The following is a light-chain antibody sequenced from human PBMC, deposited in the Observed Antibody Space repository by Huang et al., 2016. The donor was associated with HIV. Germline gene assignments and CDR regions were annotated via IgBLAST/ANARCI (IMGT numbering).Light chain of an antibody. CDR2: EAS. CDR3: QQYNTFT. V-gene: IGKV1-5*03. J-gene: IGKJ3*01. CDR1: QSVSTR. Sequence: DIQMTQSPSTLSAAIGDRVTITCRASQSVSTRLAWYQQQPGKAPRLLFQEASSLESVVPSRVSGSGSGTEFPLTISSLQPDVSATYSCQQYNTFTFGPGTKVDI.